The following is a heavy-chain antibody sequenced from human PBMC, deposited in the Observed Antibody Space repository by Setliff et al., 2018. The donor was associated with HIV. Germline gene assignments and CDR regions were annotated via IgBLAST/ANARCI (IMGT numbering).Heavy chain of an antibody. V-gene: IGHV4-4*07. CDR1: GASLQSYY. D-gene: IGHD3-10*01. CDR3: ARSIHGGGSEPFDT. J-gene: IGHJ5*02. Sequence: SETLSLTCSVSGASLQSYYWSWIRQPAGKGLQWIGRIYYVGWSKYNPSLEDRVTTSVDTSNNQFSLSLRSVTAADTAIYYCARSIHGGGSEPFDTWGQGILVTVSS. CDR2: IYYVGWS.